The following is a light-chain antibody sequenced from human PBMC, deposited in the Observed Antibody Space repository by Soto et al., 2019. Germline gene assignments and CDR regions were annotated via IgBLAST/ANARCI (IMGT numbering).Light chain of an antibody. CDR2: EVS. J-gene: IGLJ1*01. CDR1: SSDVGGYYY. CDR3: SSYRTSTNSYTTSSARV. Sequence: QSVLTQPASVSGSPGQSITISCTGTSSDVGGYYYVSWYQQHPGKAPKLMIYEVSNRPSGVSNRFSGSKSGNTASLTISGLQAEDEADYYCSSYRTSTNSYTTSSARVFGPGTKVTVL. V-gene: IGLV2-14*01.